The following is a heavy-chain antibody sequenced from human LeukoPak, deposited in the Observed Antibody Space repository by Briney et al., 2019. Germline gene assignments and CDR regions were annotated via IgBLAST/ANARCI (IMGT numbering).Heavy chain of an antibody. CDR3: ARGDYDYVWGSYRDPNLYFDY. D-gene: IGHD3-16*02. CDR2: INTNTGNP. Sequence: ASVKVSCKASGYTFTRYAVNWVRQAPGQGLEWMGWINTNTGNPTYAQGFTGRFVFSLDTSVSTAYLQISSLKAEDTAVYYCARGDYDYVWGSYRDPNLYFDYWGQGTLVTVSS. J-gene: IGHJ4*02. CDR1: GYTFTRYA. V-gene: IGHV7-4-1*02.